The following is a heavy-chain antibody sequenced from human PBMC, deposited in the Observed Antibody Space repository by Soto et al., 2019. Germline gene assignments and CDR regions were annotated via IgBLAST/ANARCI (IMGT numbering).Heavy chain of an antibody. CDR3: ARVACTGGRCYYDY. CDR1: GYTFTSYD. D-gene: IGHD2-8*02. V-gene: IGHV1-8*01. Sequence: QVQLVQSGAEVKKPGASVKVSCKASGYTFTSYDFNWVRPATGQGLEWLGWMNPNSGTTGYAQRFQGRVTMTRNTAISTAYMELGSLRSEDTAMYYCARVACTGGRCYYDYWGQGTLVTVSA. CDR2: MNPNSGTT. J-gene: IGHJ4*02.